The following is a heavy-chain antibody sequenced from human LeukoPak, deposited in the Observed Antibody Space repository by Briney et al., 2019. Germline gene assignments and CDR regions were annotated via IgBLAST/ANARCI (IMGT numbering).Heavy chain of an antibody. Sequence: SETLSLTCTVSGGSISSYYWSWIRQPAGKGLEWIGRIYTSGSTNYNPSLKSRVTMSVDTSKNQFSLKLSSVTAADTAVYYCARGSYYDFWSGLEANWFDPWGQGTLVTVSS. V-gene: IGHV4-4*07. CDR3: ARGSYYDFWSGLEANWFDP. CDR1: GGSISSYY. CDR2: IYTSGST. D-gene: IGHD3-3*01. J-gene: IGHJ5*02.